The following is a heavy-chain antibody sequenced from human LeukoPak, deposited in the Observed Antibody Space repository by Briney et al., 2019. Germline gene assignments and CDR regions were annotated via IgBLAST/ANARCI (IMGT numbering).Heavy chain of an antibody. CDR2: IIPIFVTA. CDR3: ARDRPIVGATRDAFDI. Sequence: SVKVSCKASGGTFSSYAISWVRQAPGQGLEWMGGIIPIFVTANYAQKFQGRVTITTDEYTSTAYMELSSLRSEDTAVYYCARDRPIVGATRDAFDIWGQGTMVTVSS. J-gene: IGHJ3*02. CDR1: GGTFSSYA. D-gene: IGHD1-26*01. V-gene: IGHV1-69*05.